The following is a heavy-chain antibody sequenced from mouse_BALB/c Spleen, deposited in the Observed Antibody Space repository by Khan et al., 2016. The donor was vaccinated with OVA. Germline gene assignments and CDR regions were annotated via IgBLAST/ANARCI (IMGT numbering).Heavy chain of an antibody. Sequence: VELVGSGPGLVAPSQSLSITCTVSGFSFTNYGVSWVRQPPGKGLEWLGIIWGDGYTNYHSALISRLSISKDDSRSQVFLKLNSLQTDDTATYYCAKGGTYFGGYFDVWGAGTTVTVSS. CDR2: IWGDGYT. CDR3: AKGGTYFGGYFDV. CDR1: GFSFTNYG. D-gene: IGHD2-10*01. V-gene: IGHV2-3*01. J-gene: IGHJ1*01.